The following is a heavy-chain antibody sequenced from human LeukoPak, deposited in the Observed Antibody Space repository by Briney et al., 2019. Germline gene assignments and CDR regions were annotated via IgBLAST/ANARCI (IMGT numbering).Heavy chain of an antibody. J-gene: IGHJ4*02. V-gene: IGHV3-23*01. CDR2: ISGSGGTT. CDR1: GFTFGDYA. D-gene: IGHD3-10*01. Sequence: GGSLRLSCTASGFTFGDYAMSWVRQAPGKGLEWVSSISGSGGTTYYADSVKGRFTISRDNSRDTLYLQMNSLRAEDTAVYYCAKGSRPTGDYWGQGTLVTVSS. CDR3: AKGSRPTGDY.